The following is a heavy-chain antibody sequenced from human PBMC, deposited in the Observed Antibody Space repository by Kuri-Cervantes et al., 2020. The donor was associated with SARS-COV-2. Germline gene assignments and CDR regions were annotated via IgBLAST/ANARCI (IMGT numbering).Heavy chain of an antibody. D-gene: IGHD6-19*01. V-gene: IGHV3-30*03. CDR2: ISYDGGNK. Sequence: GESLKISCAASGFTFSSYGMHWVRQAPGKGLEWVAVISYDGGNKYYADSVKGRFTISRDNSKNTLYLQMNSLRAEDTAVYYCARTVTGSGEQWQHDYWGQGTLVTVSS. CDR1: GFTFSSYG. CDR3: ARTVTGSGEQWQHDY. J-gene: IGHJ4*02.